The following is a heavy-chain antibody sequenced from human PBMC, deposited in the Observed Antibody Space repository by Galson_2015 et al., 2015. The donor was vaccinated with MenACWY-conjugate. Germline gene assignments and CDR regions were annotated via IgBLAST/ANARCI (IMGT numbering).Heavy chain of an antibody. CDR2: ISYDGTNE. D-gene: IGHD3-10*01. CDR1: GFTFSSFA. J-gene: IGHJ3*02. V-gene: IGHV3-30*01. Sequence: SLRLSCAASGFTFSSFAMHWVRQAPGKGLEWVAIISYDGTNEYCADSVKGRFTISRDNSKNTLYLQMNSLRAEDTAVYYCARDRASGLFPQVPDAFDIWGQGTMVTVSS. CDR3: ARDRASGLFPQVPDAFDI.